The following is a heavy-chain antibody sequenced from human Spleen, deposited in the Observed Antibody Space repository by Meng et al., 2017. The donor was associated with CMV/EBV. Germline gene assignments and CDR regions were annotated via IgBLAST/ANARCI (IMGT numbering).Heavy chain of an antibody. CDR2: IYYDGRT. J-gene: IGHJ5*02. V-gene: IGHV4-59*01. CDR3: ARADSSGFWGNWFDP. CDR1: GGSISGYY. Sequence: SETLSLTCTVSGGSISGYYWTWIRQPPGKGLEWIGYIYYDGRTNYNPSLKSQVTISVDTSKKQFSLDLNSVTAADTAVYYCARADSSGFWGNWFDPWGQGTLVTVSS. D-gene: IGHD3-22*01.